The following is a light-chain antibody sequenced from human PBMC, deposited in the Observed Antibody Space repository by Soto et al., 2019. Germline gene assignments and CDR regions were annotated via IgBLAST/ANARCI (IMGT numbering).Light chain of an antibody. V-gene: IGKV1-39*01. Sequence: DIQMTQSPSSLSVSVEDRVTITCRASQSISTYLNWYQQKPGKAPKLLIYDSSRLESGVPSRFSGSGSGTDFTLTISSLQPEDSAAYNCQQSCSTPQYTVGQGTTLQSK. CDR3: QQSCSTPQYT. CDR1: QSISTY. CDR2: DSS. J-gene: IGKJ2*01.